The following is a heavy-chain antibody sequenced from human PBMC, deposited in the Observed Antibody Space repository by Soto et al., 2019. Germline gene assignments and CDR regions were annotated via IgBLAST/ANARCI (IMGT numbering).Heavy chain of an antibody. CDR1: SGPSRSHN. CDR3: VRQGIGDLHGLVDV. Sequence: QVQLQQSGPGLVKPSETLSLTCTVSSGPSRSHNWGWIRQPPGGGLEWIGYIYHTGDTSYNPSLSGRVTISADTPTNHISLTLRSVTAADTAVYYCVRQGIGDLHGLVDVWGQGTRVSVSS. D-gene: IGHD3-10*01. J-gene: IGHJ6*02. V-gene: IGHV4-59*08. CDR2: IYHTGDT.